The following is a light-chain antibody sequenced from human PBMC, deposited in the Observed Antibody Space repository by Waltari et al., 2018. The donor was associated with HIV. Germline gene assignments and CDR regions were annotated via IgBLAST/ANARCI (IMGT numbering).Light chain of an antibody. V-gene: IGKV1-5*03. J-gene: IGKJ2*01. CDR1: QSISSW. Sequence: DIQITQSPSTLSASVGDRVTITSRASQSISSWLAWYQQKPGKDPQLLIYKASSLESGLPSRCSRGGSETEFTLAISSLQPDDFATYYCQQHNSFPSFGHGTKLEI. CDR2: KAS. CDR3: QQHNSFPS.